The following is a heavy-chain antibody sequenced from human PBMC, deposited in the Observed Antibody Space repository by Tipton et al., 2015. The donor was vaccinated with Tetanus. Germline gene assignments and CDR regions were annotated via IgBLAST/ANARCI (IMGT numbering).Heavy chain of an antibody. V-gene: IGHV4-31*02. CDR3: ARDSYYSSRWSFADY. D-gene: IGHD3-22*01. J-gene: IGHJ4*02. Sequence: LRLSCTVSGDSISSGDFYWSWIRQHPGKGLEGIGYIYFTGTTYYNPSLESRLTISIDTSKNQFSLELTSVTAADTAVYYCARDSYYSSRWSFADYWGQGTLVTVSS. CDR2: IYFTGTT. CDR1: GDSISSGDFY.